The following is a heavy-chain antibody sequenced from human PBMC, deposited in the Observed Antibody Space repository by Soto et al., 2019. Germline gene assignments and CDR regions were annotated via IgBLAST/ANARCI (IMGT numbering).Heavy chain of an antibody. Sequence: ASVKVSCKASGYTYTSYDINWVRQATGQGPEWMGWMNPNSGNTGYAQKFQGRVTMTRNTSISTAYMELSSLRSEDTAVYYCASGIGGYYYYYMDVWGKGTTVTVSS. CDR3: ASGIGGYYYYYMDV. J-gene: IGHJ6*03. CDR2: MNPNSGNT. V-gene: IGHV1-8*01. CDR1: GYTYTSYD.